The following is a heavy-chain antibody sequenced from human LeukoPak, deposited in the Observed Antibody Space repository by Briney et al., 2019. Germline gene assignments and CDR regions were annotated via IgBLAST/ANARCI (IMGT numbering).Heavy chain of an antibody. CDR1: GGSISSHY. D-gene: IGHD5-24*01. J-gene: IGHJ4*02. Sequence: SETLSLTCTVSGGSISSHYWSWIRQPPGKGLEWIEYISYSGSTNYNPSLKSRVTMSVDTSKNQFSLKLSSVTAADTAVYYCTRDRRDGYNYVDIWGQGTLVTVSS. CDR2: ISYSGST. CDR3: TRDRRDGYNYVDI. V-gene: IGHV4-59*11.